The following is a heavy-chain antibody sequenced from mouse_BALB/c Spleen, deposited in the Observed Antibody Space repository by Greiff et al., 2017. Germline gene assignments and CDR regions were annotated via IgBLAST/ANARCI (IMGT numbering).Heavy chain of an antibody. CDR2: ISYDGSN. CDR1: GYSITSGYY. D-gene: IGHD1-1*01. V-gene: IGHV3-6*02. CDR3: AGYYYGEFAY. J-gene: IGHJ3*01. Sequence: VQLKESGPGLVKPSQSLSLTCSVTGYSITSGYYWNWIRQFPGNKLEWMGYISYDGSNNYNPSLKNRISITRDTSKNQFFLKLNSVTTEDTATYYCAGYYYGEFAYWGQGTLVTVSA.